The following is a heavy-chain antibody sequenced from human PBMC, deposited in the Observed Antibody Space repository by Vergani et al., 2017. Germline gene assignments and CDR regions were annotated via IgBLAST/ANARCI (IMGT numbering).Heavy chain of an antibody. CDR2: IDPSDSYT. CDR1: GYSFTSYW. V-gene: IGHV5-10-1*01. Sequence: VQLVQSGAEVKKPGASVKVFCKASGYSFTSYWISWVRQMPGKGLEWMGRIDPSDSYTNYSPSFQGHVTISADKSISTAYLQWSSLKASDTAMYYCAGQVAVAGKWWGPYYYYGMDVWGQGTTVTVSS. J-gene: IGHJ6*02. CDR3: AGQVAVAGKWWGPYYYYGMDV. D-gene: IGHD6-19*01.